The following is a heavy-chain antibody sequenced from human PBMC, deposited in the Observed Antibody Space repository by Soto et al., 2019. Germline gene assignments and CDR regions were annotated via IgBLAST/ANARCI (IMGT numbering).Heavy chain of an antibody. V-gene: IGHV3-23*01. CDR1: GFTFSSYA. D-gene: IGHD1-26*01. J-gene: IGHJ3*02. CDR2: LSGSGANT. Sequence: GGSLRLSCAASGFTFSSYAMTWVRQAPGKGLEWVSALSGSGANTYYADSVKGRFTISRDNSKNTLYLQMNSLRAEDTAVYYCAKHQEHLGRNYDACHIWGQGTMVTVSS. CDR3: AKHQEHLGRNYDACHI.